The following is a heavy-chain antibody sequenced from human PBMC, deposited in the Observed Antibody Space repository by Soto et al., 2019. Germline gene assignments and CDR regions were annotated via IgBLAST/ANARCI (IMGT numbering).Heavy chain of an antibody. CDR3: ARGWDYDFWSGFNFKGYFDY. CDR1: GYTFTGYY. D-gene: IGHD3-3*01. Sequence: EASVKVSCKASGYTFTGYYMHWVRQAPGQGLEWMGWINPNSGGTNCAQKFQGRVTMTRDTSISTAYMELSRLRSDDTAVYYCARGWDYDFWSGFNFKGYFDYWGQGTLVTVSS. CDR2: INPNSGGT. V-gene: IGHV1-2*02. J-gene: IGHJ4*02.